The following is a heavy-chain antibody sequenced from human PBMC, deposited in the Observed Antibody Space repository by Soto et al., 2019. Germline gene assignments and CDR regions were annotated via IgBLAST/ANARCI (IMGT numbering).Heavy chain of an antibody. CDR3: ARDRSGYCSSTSCYAGRYGMDV. J-gene: IGHJ6*02. CDR1: GFTFSDYY. D-gene: IGHD2-2*03. CDR2: ISSSSSYT. V-gene: IGHV3-11*05. Sequence: PGGSVRLSCAASGFTFSDYYMSWIRQAPGKGLEWFSYISSSSSYTNYADSVKGRFTISRDNAKNSLYLQMNSLRAEDTAVYYCARDRSGYCSSTSCYAGRYGMDVWGQGTTVTVSS.